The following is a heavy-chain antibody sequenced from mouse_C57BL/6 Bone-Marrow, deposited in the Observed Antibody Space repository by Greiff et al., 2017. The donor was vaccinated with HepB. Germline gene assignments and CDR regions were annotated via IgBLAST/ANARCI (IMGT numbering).Heavy chain of an antibody. Sequence: QVQLQQPGAEMVKPGASVKLSCKASGYTFPSYWMHWVKQRPGQGLEWIGMIHPNSGSTNYNEKFKSKATLTVDKSSSTAYMQLSSLTSEDSAVYYCARRRNDLPYAMDYWGQGTSVTVSS. CDR3: ARRRNDLPYAMDY. J-gene: IGHJ4*01. CDR2: IHPNSGST. CDR1: GYTFPSYW. D-gene: IGHD2-1*01. V-gene: IGHV1-64*01.